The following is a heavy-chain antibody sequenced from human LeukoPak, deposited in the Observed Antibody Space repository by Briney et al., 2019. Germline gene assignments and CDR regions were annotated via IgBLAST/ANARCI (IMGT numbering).Heavy chain of an antibody. CDR1: GGSISSSSYY. V-gene: IGHV4-39*07. J-gene: IGHJ4*02. D-gene: IGHD3-22*01. CDR2: IYYSGST. CDR3: ASIHYYDSSGHRWDY. Sequence: PSETLSLTCTVSGGSISSSSYYWGWIRQPPGKGLEWIGSIYYSGSTYYNPSLKSRVTISVDTSKNQFSLKLSSVTAADTAVYYCASIHYYDSSGHRWDYWGQGTLVTVSS.